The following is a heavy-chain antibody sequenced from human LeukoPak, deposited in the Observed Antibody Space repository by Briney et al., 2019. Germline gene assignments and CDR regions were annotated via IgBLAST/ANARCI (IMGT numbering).Heavy chain of an antibody. CDR2: IKHDGSGP. CDR1: GFTFSSYW. CDR3: ARAREITVSGTDYFDF. J-gene: IGHJ4*02. D-gene: IGHD6-19*01. Sequence: GGSLRLSCAASGFTFSSYWMTWVRQAPGKGLEWVANIKHDGSGPSYVDSVKGRFTISRDNARSSLSLQLTGLRDEDTVVYYCARAREITVSGTDYFDFWGQGTLVTVSS. V-gene: IGHV3-7*01.